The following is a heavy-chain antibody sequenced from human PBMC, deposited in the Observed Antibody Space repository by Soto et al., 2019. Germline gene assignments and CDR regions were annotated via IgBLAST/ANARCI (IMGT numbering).Heavy chain of an antibody. CDR2: IYYSGST. D-gene: IGHD3-10*01. V-gene: IGHV4-30-4*01. CDR1: GGSISSGDYY. J-gene: IGHJ4*02. Sequence: SETLSLTCAVSGGSISSGDYYWNWIRQPPGKGLEWIGHIYYSGSTYYNSSLKSRVTISLDTSKNQFSLKLSSVTAADTAVYYCARRYGGAVDYWGQGTLVTVSS. CDR3: ARRYGGAVDY.